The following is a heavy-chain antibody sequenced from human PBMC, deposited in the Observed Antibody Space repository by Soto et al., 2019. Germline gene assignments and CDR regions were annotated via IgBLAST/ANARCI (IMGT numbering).Heavy chain of an antibody. J-gene: IGHJ4*02. D-gene: IGHD3-10*01. CDR3: AKVFPGGSGSYYDFFDY. Sequence: GSLRLSCAASGFTFSSYAMSWVRQAPGKGLEWVSAISGSGGSTYYADSVKGRFTISRDNSKNTLYLQMNSLRAEDTAVYYCAKVFPGGSGSYYDFFDYWGQGTLVTVSS. V-gene: IGHV3-23*01. CDR2: ISGSGGST. CDR1: GFTFSSYA.